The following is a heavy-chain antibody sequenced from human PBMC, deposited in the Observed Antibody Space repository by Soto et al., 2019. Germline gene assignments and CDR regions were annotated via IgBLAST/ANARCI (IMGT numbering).Heavy chain of an antibody. Sequence: QVQLQQWGAGLLKPSETLSLTCTVYGVSFSAYYWSWIRQPPGKGLEWIGEINHSGSTNYNPSLKSRVTISVDTSKNQFSLKLSSVTAADTAVYYCARGLPWGYGSGTYYLDYWGQGTLLTVSS. CDR3: ARGLPWGYGSGTYYLDY. V-gene: IGHV4-34*01. J-gene: IGHJ4*02. D-gene: IGHD3-10*01. CDR2: INHSGST. CDR1: GVSFSAYY.